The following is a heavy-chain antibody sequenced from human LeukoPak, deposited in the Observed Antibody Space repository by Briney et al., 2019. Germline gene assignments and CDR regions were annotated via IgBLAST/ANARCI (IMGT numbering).Heavy chain of an antibody. CDR3: AKGPGGSYLNWFDP. CDR2: ISGSGGST. Sequence: PGGPLRLSCAASGFTFSSYAMSWVRQAPGKGLEWVSAISGSGGSTYYADSVKGRFTISRGNSKNTLYLQMNSLRAEDTAVYYCAKGPGGSYLNWFDPWGQGTLVTVSS. V-gene: IGHV3-23*01. CDR1: GFTFSSYA. D-gene: IGHD1-26*01. J-gene: IGHJ5*02.